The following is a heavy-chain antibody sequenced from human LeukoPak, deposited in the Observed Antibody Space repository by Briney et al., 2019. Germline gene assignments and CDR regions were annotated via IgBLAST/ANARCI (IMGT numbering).Heavy chain of an antibody. CDR3: ARRRGGGYEDYMDV. CDR1: GYTFTGYY. D-gene: IGHD5-12*01. CDR2: INPNSGGT. V-gene: IGHV1-2*02. Sequence: ASVKVSCKASGYTFTGYYIHWVRQAPGQGLEWMGWINPNSGGTNYAQKFQGRVTMTRDTSISTAYMELSRLRSDDTAVYYCARRRGGGYEDYMDVWGKGTTVTVSS. J-gene: IGHJ6*03.